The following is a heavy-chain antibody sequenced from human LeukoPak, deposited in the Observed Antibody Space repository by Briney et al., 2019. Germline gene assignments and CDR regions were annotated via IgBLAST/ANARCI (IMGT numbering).Heavy chain of an antibody. D-gene: IGHD4-17*01. CDR1: GFTFSSYE. J-gene: IGHJ4*02. V-gene: IGHV3-48*03. CDR2: ISSSGSTI. CDR3: ARGVGLPVTKGPHFDY. Sequence: GGSLRLSCAASGFTFSSYEMNWVRQAPGKGLEWVSYISSSGSTIYYADSVKGRFTISRDNAKNSLYLQMNSLRAEDTAVYYCARGVGLPVTKGPHFDYWGQGTLVTVSS.